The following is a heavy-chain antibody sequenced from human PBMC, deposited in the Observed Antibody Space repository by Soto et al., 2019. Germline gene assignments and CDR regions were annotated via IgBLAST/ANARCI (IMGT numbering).Heavy chain of an antibody. J-gene: IGHJ3*02. CDR3: ATALIVPYFGSAFDI. CDR1: GGTFSSYA. Sequence: SGKVSCKASGGTFSSYAISWVRQAPGQGLEWMGGIIPIFGTANYAQKFQGRVTITADESTSTAYMELSSLRSEDTAVYYCATALIVPYFGSAFDIWGQGTMVTVSS. D-gene: IGHD2-8*01. CDR2: IIPIFGTA. V-gene: IGHV1-69*13.